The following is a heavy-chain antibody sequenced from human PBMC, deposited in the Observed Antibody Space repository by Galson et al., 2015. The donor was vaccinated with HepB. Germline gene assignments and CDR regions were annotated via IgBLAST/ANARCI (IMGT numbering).Heavy chain of an antibody. CDR3: ARADGLFDY. CDR1: GFTFSSYA. D-gene: IGHD5-24*01. CDR2: ISYDGSNK. Sequence: SLRLSCAASGFTFSSYAMHWVRQAPGKGLEWVAVISYDGSNKYYADSVKGRFTISRDNSKDTLYLQMNSLRAEDTAVYYCARADGLFDYWGQGTLVTVSS. V-gene: IGHV3-30*04. J-gene: IGHJ4*02.